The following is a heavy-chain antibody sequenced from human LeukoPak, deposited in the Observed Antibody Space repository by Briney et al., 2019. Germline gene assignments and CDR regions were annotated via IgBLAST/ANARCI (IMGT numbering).Heavy chain of an antibody. Sequence: GGSLRLSCAASGFTFSSYWMHWVRQAPGKGLVWVSRIERDGRSTSYADSVRGRFTISRDNAKNTLYLQMNSLRAEDTAVYYCAREHRHEGATVDSWGQGTLATVSS. CDR2: IERDGRST. CDR1: GFTFSSYW. CDR3: AREHRHEGATVDS. J-gene: IGHJ4*02. D-gene: IGHD1-26*01. V-gene: IGHV3-74*01.